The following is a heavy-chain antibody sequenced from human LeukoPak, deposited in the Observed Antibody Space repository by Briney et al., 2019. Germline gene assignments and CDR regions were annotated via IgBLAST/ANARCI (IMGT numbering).Heavy chain of an antibody. Sequence: SETLSLTCTVSGDSISSGSYFWNWIRQPAGTGLEWIGRIYTSGNTNYNPSLQSRVAISIDTSKNQFSLKLSSVTAADTAVYYCARPATVTTAGYGYWGQGTLVTVSS. CDR2: IYTSGNT. J-gene: IGHJ4*02. CDR3: ARPATVTTAGYGY. D-gene: IGHD4-11*01. V-gene: IGHV4-61*02. CDR1: GDSISSGSYF.